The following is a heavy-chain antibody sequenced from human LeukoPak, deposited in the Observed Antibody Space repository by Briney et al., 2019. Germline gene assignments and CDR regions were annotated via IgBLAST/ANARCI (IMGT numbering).Heavy chain of an antibody. CDR1: GLTVTNAW. CDR2: IASKTDGGAT. V-gene: IGHV3-15*07. CDR3: TTGIRGD. D-gene: IGHD3-10*01. Sequence: GGSLRLSCSASGLTVTNAWMNWVRQAPGEGLDWVGRIASKTDGGATDYAAPVKGRLTISRDDSKNTLNLQMNSLKTEDTAVYYCTTGIRGDWGQGTLVTVSS. J-gene: IGHJ4*02.